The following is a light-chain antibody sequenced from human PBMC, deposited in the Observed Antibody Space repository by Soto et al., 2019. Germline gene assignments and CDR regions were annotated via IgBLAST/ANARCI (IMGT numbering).Light chain of an antibody. V-gene: IGKV1-5*01. CDR2: DAS. J-gene: IGKJ5*01. CDR3: QQSYRTPTIT. Sequence: DLQMTQSPSTLSSSVGDRVAIAWRGSQDIRDWLAWYHKKPNKAPKILIYDASNSESGVPSRFSGSGSGTDLTPTISSLQTEDFATYDCQQSYRTPTITCGQGTRLEIK. CDR1: QDIRDW.